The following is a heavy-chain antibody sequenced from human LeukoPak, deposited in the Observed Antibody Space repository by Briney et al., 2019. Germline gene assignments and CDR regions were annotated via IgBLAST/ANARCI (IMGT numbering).Heavy chain of an antibody. CDR3: AKGSGYTYGLYYFEY. CDR1: GCTFGTYG. D-gene: IGHD5-18*01. J-gene: IGHJ4*02. V-gene: IGHV3-23*01. Sequence: GGSLRLSCAASGCTFGTYGMSWVRQAPGKGLEWVSSIISSGGSTYYADSVKGRFTISRDNSKNTLYLQMNSLRAEDTAVYYCAKGSGYTYGLYYFEYWGQGTLITVST. CDR2: IISSGGST.